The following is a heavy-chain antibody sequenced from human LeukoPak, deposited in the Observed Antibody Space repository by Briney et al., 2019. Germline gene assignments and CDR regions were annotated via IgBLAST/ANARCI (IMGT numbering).Heavy chain of an antibody. V-gene: IGHV4-4*07. CDR2: LYTSGST. Sequence: SETLSLTRTVPGGSISSYYWSWIRQPAGKGLEWIGRLYTSGSTTYNPSLKSRVTVSVDTSENKFSLKLSSVTAADTAMYYCARVNLPAIRGAFDIWGQGTMVTVSS. CDR3: ARVNLPAIRGAFDI. D-gene: IGHD2-2*01. J-gene: IGHJ3*02. CDR1: GGSISSYY.